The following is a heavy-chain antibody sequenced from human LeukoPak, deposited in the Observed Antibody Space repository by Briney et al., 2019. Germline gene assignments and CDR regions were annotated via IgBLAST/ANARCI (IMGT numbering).Heavy chain of an antibody. CDR2: ISGDGGST. CDR3: AKDIGYSSSWSYYYYGMDV. Sequence: GGSLRLSCAASGFTFDDYAMHWVRQAPGKGLEWVSLISGDGGSTYYADSVKGRFTISRDNSKNSLYLQMNSLRTEDTALYYCAKDIGYSSSWSYYYYGMDVWGQGTTVTVSS. V-gene: IGHV3-43*02. J-gene: IGHJ6*02. D-gene: IGHD6-13*01. CDR1: GFTFDDYA.